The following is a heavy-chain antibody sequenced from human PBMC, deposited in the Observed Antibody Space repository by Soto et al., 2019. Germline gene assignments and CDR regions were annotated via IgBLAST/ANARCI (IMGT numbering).Heavy chain of an antibody. V-gene: IGHV1-69*04. J-gene: IGHJ4*02. CDR1: GDTFNFYS. CDR2: VNPILSMS. D-gene: IGHD3-10*01. CDR3: ATSDGSGYRALDF. Sequence: QVQLVQSGAEVKRPGSSVKVSCKASGDTFNFYSINWVRQAPGLGLEWMGRVNPILSMSNYAQRFQGRVTRTADKSTSTAYMELSGLISEDTAIYYCATSDGSGYRALDFWGQGALVTVSS.